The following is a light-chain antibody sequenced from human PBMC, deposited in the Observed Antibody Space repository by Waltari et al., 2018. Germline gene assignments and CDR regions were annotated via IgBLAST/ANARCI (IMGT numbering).Light chain of an antibody. CDR1: QSISNY. CDR3: HQRSDWGT. V-gene: IGKV3-11*01. J-gene: IGKJ4*01. CDR2: DTS. Sequence: EIVLTQSPATLSLSPGERATLSCRASQSISNYLAWYQQKRGQAPRLLLYDTSNRATGIAGRFSGSGSGTEFTLTISSLEPEEFAVYYCHQRSDWGTFGGGTKVEI.